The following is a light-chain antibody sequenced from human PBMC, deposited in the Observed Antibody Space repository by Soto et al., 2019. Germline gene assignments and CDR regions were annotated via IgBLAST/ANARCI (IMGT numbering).Light chain of an antibody. J-gene: IGKJ1*01. CDR3: QQSYSTPWT. CDR1: QSISNY. CDR2: AAS. Sequence: DIQMTQSPSSLSASVGDRVTITCRASQSISNYLNWYQQKPGKAPKLLIYAASSLQSGVPSRFSVSESGTDFTLTISSLQPEDFASYYCQQSYSTPWTFGQGTRVESK. V-gene: IGKV1-39*01.